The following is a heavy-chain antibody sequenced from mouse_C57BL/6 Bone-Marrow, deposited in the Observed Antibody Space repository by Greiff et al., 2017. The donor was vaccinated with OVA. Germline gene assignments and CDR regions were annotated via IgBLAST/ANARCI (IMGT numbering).Heavy chain of an antibody. J-gene: IGHJ4*01. CDR3: ARGGNYVAMDY. CDR1: GYTFTSYW. D-gene: IGHD2-1*01. CDR2: IDPSDSYT. Sequence: VKLQQSGAELVKPGASVKLSCKASGYTFTSYWMQWVKQRPGQGLEWIGEIDPSDSYTNYNQKFKGKATLTVDTSSSTAYMQLSSLTSEDSAVYYCARGGNYVAMDYWGQGTSVTVSS. V-gene: IGHV1-50*01.